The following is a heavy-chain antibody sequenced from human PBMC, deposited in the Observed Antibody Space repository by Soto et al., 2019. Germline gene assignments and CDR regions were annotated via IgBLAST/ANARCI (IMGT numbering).Heavy chain of an antibody. CDR1: GYTFTSYG. Sequence: GASVKVSCKASGYTFTSYGISWVRQDPEQGLEWMGWISAYNGNTNYAQKLQGRVTMTTDTSTSTAYMELRSLRSDDTAVYYCAREWGYSSGWYHAFDIWGQGTMVTVSS. V-gene: IGHV1-18*01. CDR3: AREWGYSSGWYHAFDI. J-gene: IGHJ3*02. CDR2: ISAYNGNT. D-gene: IGHD6-19*01.